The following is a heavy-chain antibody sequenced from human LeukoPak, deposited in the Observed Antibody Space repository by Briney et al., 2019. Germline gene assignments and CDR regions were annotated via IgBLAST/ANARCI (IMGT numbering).Heavy chain of an antibody. CDR1: GGSISSSSYY. Sequence: PSETLSLTCTVSGGSISSSSYYWGWIRQPPGKGLEWIGSIYYSGSTYYNPSLKSRVTISVDTSKNQFSLKLSSVTAADTAVYYCARDLGYCSSTSCYSAWFDPWGQGTLVTVSS. D-gene: IGHD2-2*01. V-gene: IGHV4-39*07. CDR2: IYYSGST. J-gene: IGHJ5*02. CDR3: ARDLGYCSSTSCYSAWFDP.